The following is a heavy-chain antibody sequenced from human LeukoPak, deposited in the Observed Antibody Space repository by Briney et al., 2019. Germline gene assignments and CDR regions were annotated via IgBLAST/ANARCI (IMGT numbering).Heavy chain of an antibody. J-gene: IGHJ4*02. CDR1: GYTLTQLV. Sequence: ASVNVSCKVSGYTLTQLVIHWVRQAPGKGLEWMGGFDPEDGETIYAQKFQDRVTMTEDTSTDTAYMELSSLRSEDTAFYYCATSSGTYFLYWGEGTLVSVS. CDR2: FDPEDGET. V-gene: IGHV1-24*01. CDR3: ATSSGTYFLY. D-gene: IGHD1-26*01.